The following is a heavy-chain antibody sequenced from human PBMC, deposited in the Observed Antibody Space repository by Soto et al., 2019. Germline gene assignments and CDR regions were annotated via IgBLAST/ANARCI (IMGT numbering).Heavy chain of an antibody. CDR2: IYYSGST. V-gene: IGHV4-59*01. J-gene: IGHJ6*02. D-gene: IGHD6-25*01. CDR3: ARVRARGVFEQRPPYYYGMDV. CDR1: GGSISSYY. Sequence: PSETLSLTCTVSGGSISSYYWSWIRQPPGKGLEWIGYIYYSGSTNYNPSLKSRVTISVDTSKNQFSLKLSSVTAADTAVYYCARVRARGVFEQRPPYYYGMDVWGQGTTVTVSS.